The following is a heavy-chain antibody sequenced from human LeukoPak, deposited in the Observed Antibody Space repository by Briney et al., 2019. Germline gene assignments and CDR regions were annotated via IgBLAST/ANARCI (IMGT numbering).Heavy chain of an antibody. CDR3: ARRPSGSYYGFDY. V-gene: IGHV5-51*01. J-gene: IGHJ4*02. CDR1: GYSFTNYW. CDR2: IYPGDSDT. Sequence: GESLKLSCKGSGYSFTNYWIGWVRQMPGKGLEWVGIIYPGDSDTRYSPSFQGQVTISADKSISTAYLQWSSLKASDTAMYYCARRPSGSYYGFDYWGRGTLVTVSS. D-gene: IGHD1-26*01.